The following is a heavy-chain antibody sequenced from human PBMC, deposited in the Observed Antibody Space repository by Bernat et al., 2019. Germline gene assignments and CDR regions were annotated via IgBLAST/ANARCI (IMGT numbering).Heavy chain of an antibody. D-gene: IGHD6-13*01. CDR3: ATRPRQPES. CDR1: GFTFSTYW. Sequence: EVQLVESGGGLVQPGGSLRLSCTASGFTFSTYWMTWVRQAPGKGLGWVASIKQDGSDKYYLDSVKGRFTITRDNTKNSLYLEMNSLRGEDTAVYYCATRPRQPESWGQGTLVTVSS. CDR2: IKQDGSDK. V-gene: IGHV3-7*01. J-gene: IGHJ4*02.